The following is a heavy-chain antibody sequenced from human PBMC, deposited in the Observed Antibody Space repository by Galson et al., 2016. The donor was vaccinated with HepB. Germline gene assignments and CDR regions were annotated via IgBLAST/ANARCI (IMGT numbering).Heavy chain of an antibody. D-gene: IGHD2-15*01. Sequence: SLRLSCAASGFTFTNYAMDWVRQAPGKGLEWVSGISGSGINTYYADSVTGRFTISRDNSKNTLSLQMNSLRAEDTAIYHCAKVSRACSGGICYSSYGLDVWGQGTTVTVSS. V-gene: IGHV3-23*01. J-gene: IGHJ6*02. CDR2: ISGSGINT. CDR1: GFTFTNYA. CDR3: AKVSRACSGGICYSSYGLDV.